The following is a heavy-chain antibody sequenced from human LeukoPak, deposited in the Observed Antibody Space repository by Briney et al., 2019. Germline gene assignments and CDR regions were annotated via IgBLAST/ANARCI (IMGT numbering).Heavy chain of an antibody. J-gene: IGHJ4*02. CDR1: GGSVSSDNYY. V-gene: IGHV4-61*01. D-gene: IGHD2-8*01. CDR2: IYYSGST. Sequence: KPSETLSLTCTVSGGSVSSDNYYWSWIRQPPGKGLEWIGYIYYSGSTNYNPSLKSRVTISVDTSKNQLSLNLTSVTAADTAVYYCSRENGAFSPFGYWGQGTLVTVLS. CDR3: SRENGAFSPFGY.